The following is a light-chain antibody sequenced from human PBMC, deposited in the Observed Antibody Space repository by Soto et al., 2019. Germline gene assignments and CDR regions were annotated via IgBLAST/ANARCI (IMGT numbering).Light chain of an antibody. J-gene: IGKJ1*01. CDR3: QQCLTTPRT. CDR1: QTISTC. CDR2: GAS. Sequence: DIQMTQFPSSLSASVGDRVTITCRASQTISTCLNWYQQKAGTAPKLLIYGASDLGSGIPSRFSGSGSGTYFTLTISSLQPEDFAIYYCQQCLTTPRTFGQGTLVEI. V-gene: IGKV1-39*01.